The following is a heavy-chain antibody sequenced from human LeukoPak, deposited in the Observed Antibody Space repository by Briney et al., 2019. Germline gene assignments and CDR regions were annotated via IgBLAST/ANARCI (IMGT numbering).Heavy chain of an antibody. CDR1: GGSFSGYY. J-gene: IGHJ6*03. V-gene: IGHV4-34*01. D-gene: IGHD2-8*02. CDR2: INHSGST. Sequence: SETLSLTCAVYGGSFSGYYWSWIRQPPGKGLEWIGEINHSGSTYYNPSLKSRVTISVDTSKNQFSLKLSSVTAADTAVYYCARFPHPRVYWSYDMDVWGKGTTVTVSS. CDR3: ARFPHPRVYWSYDMDV.